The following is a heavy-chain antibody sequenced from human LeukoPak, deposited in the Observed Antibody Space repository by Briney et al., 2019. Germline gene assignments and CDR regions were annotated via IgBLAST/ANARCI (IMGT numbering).Heavy chain of an antibody. CDR3: ARPGLYEDYYFDY. V-gene: IGHV4-38-2*02. D-gene: IGHD2/OR15-2a*01. CDR1: GYSISSGYY. CDR2: IYHSGST. J-gene: IGHJ4*02. Sequence: SETLSLTCTVSGYSISSGYYWGWIRQPPGKGLEWIGSIYHSGSTYYNPSLKSRVTISVDTSKNQFSLKLSSVTAADTAVYYCARPGLYEDYYFDYWGQGTLVTVSS.